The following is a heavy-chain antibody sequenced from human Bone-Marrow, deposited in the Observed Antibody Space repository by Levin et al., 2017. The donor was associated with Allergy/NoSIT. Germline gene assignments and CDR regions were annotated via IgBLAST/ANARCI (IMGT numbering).Heavy chain of an antibody. CDR1: GFTFSSYW. J-gene: IGHJ6*04. V-gene: IGHV3-7*03. CDR3: ARDGPSLYV. D-gene: IGHD2-2*02. CDR2: IKQDGSEK. Sequence: LSLTCAASGFTFSSYWMSWVRPAPGKGLEWVANIKQDGSEKYYVDSVKGRFTISRDNAKNSLYLQMNSLRAEDTAVYYCARDGPSLYVWGKGTTVTVSS.